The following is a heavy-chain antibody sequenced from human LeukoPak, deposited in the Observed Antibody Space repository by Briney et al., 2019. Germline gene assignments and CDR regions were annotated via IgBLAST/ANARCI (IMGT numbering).Heavy chain of an antibody. CDR2: INHSGST. D-gene: IGHD3-9*01. V-gene: IGHV4-34*01. J-gene: IGHJ4*02. CDR1: GGSFSGYY. CDR3: ARGGGYDILTGYPYHYGN. Sequence: PSETLSLTCAVYGGSFSGYYWSWIRQPPGKGLEWIGEINHSGSTDYNPSLKSRVTISVDTSKNQFSLKLSSVTAADTAVYYCARGGGYDILTGYPYHYGNWGQGTLVTVSS.